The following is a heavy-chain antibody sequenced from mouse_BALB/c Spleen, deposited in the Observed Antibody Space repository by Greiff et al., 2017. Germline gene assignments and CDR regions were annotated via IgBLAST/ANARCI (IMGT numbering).Heavy chain of an antibody. CDR2: INPSNGRT. D-gene: IGHD1-1*01. CDR3: AREITRYGSSSFAY. Sequence: VQLQQPGAELVKPGASVKLSCKASGYTFTSYWMHWVKQRPGQGLEWIGEINPSNGRTNYNEKFKSKATLTVDKSSSTAYMQLSSLTSEDSAVYYCAREITRYGSSSFAYWGQGTLVTVSA. V-gene: IGHV1S81*02. CDR1: GYTFTSYW. J-gene: IGHJ3*01.